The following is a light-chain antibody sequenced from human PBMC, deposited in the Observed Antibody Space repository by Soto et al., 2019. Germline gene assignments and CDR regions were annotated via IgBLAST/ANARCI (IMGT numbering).Light chain of an antibody. J-gene: IGKJ1*01. CDR3: QQYGSSPPT. CDR2: GAS. V-gene: IGKV3-20*01. CDR1: QSVSTNY. Sequence: EIVLTQSPGTLSLSPGERATLSCRASQSVSTNYLAWYQRKPGQAPRLLIYGASSRATDIPNRFSGSGSGTDFTLTITRLKAEDFAVYYWQQYGSSPPTFGQGTKVESK.